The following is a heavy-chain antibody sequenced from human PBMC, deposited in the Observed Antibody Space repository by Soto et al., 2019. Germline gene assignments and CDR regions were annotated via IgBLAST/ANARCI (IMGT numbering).Heavy chain of an antibody. V-gene: IGHV1-58*01. D-gene: IGHD5-12*01. J-gene: IGHJ6*02. CDR1: GVAFTSSA. Sequence: ASVKLSCKASGVAFTSSAVQWVRQARGQRLEWIGWIVVGSGDTNYAQKFQERVTITRDMSTSTAYMELSSLRSEDTAVYYCAACYSGYDFEGYYYYYGMDVWGQGTTVTVSS. CDR2: IVVGSGDT. CDR3: AACYSGYDFEGYYYYYGMDV.